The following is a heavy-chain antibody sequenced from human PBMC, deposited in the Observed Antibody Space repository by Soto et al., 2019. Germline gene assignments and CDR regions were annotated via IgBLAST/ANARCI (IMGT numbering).Heavy chain of an antibody. J-gene: IGHJ6*03. V-gene: IGHV3-23*01. CDR3: AKGQVPVAVYYYYYMDV. CDR2: ISGGGDNT. Sequence: GGSLRLSCAASALTFSSYAMSWVRQAPGKGLEWVSAISGGGDNTYYADSVKGRFTISRDNSRNTLYLRMNSLRAEDTAVYYCAKGQVPVAVYYYYYMDVWGKGTTVTVSS. D-gene: IGHD2-2*01. CDR1: ALTFSSYA.